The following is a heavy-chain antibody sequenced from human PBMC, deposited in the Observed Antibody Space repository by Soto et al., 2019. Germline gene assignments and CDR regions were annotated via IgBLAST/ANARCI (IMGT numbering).Heavy chain of an antibody. V-gene: IGHV3-30*02. CDR2: IWYDGSNK. J-gene: IGHJ6*02. CDR1: GFTFSSYG. D-gene: IGHD5-18*01. CDR3: TTASWIQLWQKYYYYGMDV. Sequence: GGSLRLSCAASGFTFSSYGMHWVRQAPGKGLEWVAVIWYDGSNKYYADSVKGRFTISRDNSKNTLYLQMNSLRAEDTAVYYCTTASWIQLWQKYYYYGMDVWSQGTTVTV.